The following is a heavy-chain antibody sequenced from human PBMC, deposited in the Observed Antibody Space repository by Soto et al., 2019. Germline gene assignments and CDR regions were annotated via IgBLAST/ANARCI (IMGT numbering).Heavy chain of an antibody. CDR2: ISAYNGNT. CDR1: GYTFTSYG. CDR3: ARPRGYSYGFDY. J-gene: IGHJ4*02. V-gene: IGHV1-18*01. D-gene: IGHD5-18*01. Sequence: QVQLVQSGAEVKKPGASVKVSCKASGYTFTSYGISWVRQAPGQGLEWMGWISAYNGNTNDEQKLQGTFTMTTATATSTAYMELRSLRSDDAAVYYCARPRGYSYGFDYWGQGPLVTVSS.